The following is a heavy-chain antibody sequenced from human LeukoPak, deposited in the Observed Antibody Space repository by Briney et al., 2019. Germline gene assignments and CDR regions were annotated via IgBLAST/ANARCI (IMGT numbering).Heavy chain of an antibody. J-gene: IGHJ5*02. CDR1: GDSFGIYY. CDR2: ISHNGYT. CDR3: ARLGVRGPFDP. D-gene: IGHD3-10*01. Sequence: SETLSLTCTVSGDSFGIYYWSWIRQPPGKGLEWLGYISHNGYTNYSPSLKSRLTISQEMSKNQFSLKLTSVTAADAAVYYCARLGVRGPFDPWGQGTLVSVAS. V-gene: IGHV4-59*08.